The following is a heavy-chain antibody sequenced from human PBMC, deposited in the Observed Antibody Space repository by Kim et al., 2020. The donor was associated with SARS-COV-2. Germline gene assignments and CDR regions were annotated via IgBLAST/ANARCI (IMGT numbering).Heavy chain of an antibody. Sequence: NGNTNYAQKLQGRVTMTTDTSTSTAYMELRSLRSDDTAVYYCANSWPLDYWGQGTLVTVSS. CDR3: ANSWPLDY. D-gene: IGHD6-13*01. J-gene: IGHJ4*02. V-gene: IGHV1-18*01. CDR2: NGNT.